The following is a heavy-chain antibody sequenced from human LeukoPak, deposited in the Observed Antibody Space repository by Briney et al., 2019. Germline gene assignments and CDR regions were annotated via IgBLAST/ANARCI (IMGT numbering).Heavy chain of an antibody. D-gene: IGHD5-24*01. CDR1: GFTFRDYA. V-gene: IGHV3-30*04. CDR3: ARDEFDGYNLGPSIY. J-gene: IGHJ4*02. Sequence: GGSLRLSCVASGFTFRDYAMHWVRQTPDKGLEWVAVISYDGVYKNYADSVKGRFTISRDDPKNTLYLQMNSLRTEDTGLYYCARDEFDGYNLGPSIYWGQGTLVTVSS. CDR2: ISYDGVYK.